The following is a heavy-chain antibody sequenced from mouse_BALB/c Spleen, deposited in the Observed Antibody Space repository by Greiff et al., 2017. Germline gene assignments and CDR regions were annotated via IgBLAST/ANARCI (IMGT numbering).Heavy chain of an antibody. CDR1: GYSITSGYY. V-gene: IGHV3-6*02. CDR2: ISYDGSN. J-gene: IGHJ1*01. CDR3: ARGDGYGGWYFDV. D-gene: IGHD1-2*01. Sequence: VQLKESGPGLVKPSQSLSLTCSVTGYSITSGYYWNWIRQFPGNKLEWMGYISYDGSNNYNPSLKNRISITRDTSKNQFFLKLNSVTTEDTATYYCARGDGYGGWYFDVWGAGTTVTVSA.